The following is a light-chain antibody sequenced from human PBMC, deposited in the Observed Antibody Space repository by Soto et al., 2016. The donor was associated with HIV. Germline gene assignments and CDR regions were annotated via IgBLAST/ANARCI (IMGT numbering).Light chain of an antibody. J-gene: IGKJ1*01. CDR1: QDISSY. V-gene: IGKV1-33*01. CDR2: DAS. CDR3: QQYYTYT. Sequence: DIQMTQSPSSLSASVGDRVTITCQASQDISSYLNWYQQKAGKAPKLLMYDASNLETGVPSRFSGNASGTEFTLTITSLQPDDFATYYCQQYYTYTFGQGTKVDIK.